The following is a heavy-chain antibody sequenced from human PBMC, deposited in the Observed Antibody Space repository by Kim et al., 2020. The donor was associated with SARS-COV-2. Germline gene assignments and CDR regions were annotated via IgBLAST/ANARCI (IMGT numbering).Heavy chain of an antibody. V-gene: IGHV3-23*01. CDR3: ASGGTYYYGY. CDR2: ISGSGGST. Sequence: GGSPRLSCAGSGFTFSSYAMSWVRQAPGKGLEWVSGISGSGGSTYYADSVKGRFTISRDNSKNMLSLQMNSLRAEDTAVYYCASGGTYYYGYWGQGTLVTVSS. J-gene: IGHJ4*02. D-gene: IGHD3-10*01. CDR1: GFTFSSYA.